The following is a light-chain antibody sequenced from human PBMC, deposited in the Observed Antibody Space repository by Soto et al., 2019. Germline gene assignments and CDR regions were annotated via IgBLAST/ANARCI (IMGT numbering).Light chain of an antibody. CDR3: QQYNSWPRT. CDR2: GAS. Sequence: EIVMTQSPVTLSVSPGERATLSCRASQGIKNYLAWFQQKPGRAPRLLVYGASTRATTIPARFSGSGSGTEFTLSISSLQSEDFAVYYCQQYNSWPRTFGQGTKV. V-gene: IGKV3-15*01. CDR1: QGIKNY. J-gene: IGKJ1*01.